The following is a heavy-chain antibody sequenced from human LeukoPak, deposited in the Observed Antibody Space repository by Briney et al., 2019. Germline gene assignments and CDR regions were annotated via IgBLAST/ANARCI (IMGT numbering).Heavy chain of an antibody. J-gene: IGHJ5*02. Sequence: SQTLSLTCTVSGGSISGGGYYWSWIRQHPGKGLEWIGYIYYSGSTYYNPSLKSRVTISVDTSKNQFSLKLSSVTAADPAVYYCARGYCSGGSCYSSWFDPWGQGTLVTVSS. CDR2: IYYSGST. CDR1: GGSISGGGYY. V-gene: IGHV4-30-4*08. CDR3: ARGYCSGGSCYSSWFDP. D-gene: IGHD2-15*01.